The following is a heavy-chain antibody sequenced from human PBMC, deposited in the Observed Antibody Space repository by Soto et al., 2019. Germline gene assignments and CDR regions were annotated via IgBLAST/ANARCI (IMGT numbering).Heavy chain of an antibody. CDR3: VRHRGGSSNFDF. J-gene: IGHJ4*02. Sequence: SETLSLTSTVSGGSISTNNFYWGWIRQPPGKGLEYIGSIYYTGSTYYTPSLKSRFTISVDTSKNQFSLKVNSVTAADTAMYYCVRHRGGSSNFDFWGPGTLVTVSS. V-gene: IGHV4-39*01. CDR2: IYYTGST. D-gene: IGHD6-6*01. CDR1: GGSISTNNFY.